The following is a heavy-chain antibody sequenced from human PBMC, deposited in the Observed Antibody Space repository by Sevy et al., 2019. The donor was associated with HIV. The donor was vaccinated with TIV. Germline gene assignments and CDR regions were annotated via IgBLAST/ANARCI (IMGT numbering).Heavy chain of an antibody. Sequence: GGSLRLSCTASGFTFSNYGIHWVRQAPGKGLEWVAVTWYDGNDKNYTDSVKGRFTISRGNSKKTLYLQVNSLRAEDTALYYGARGPLRYCSSTSCYEGDYYYYGTDVWGQGTTVTVSS. J-gene: IGHJ6*02. CDR2: TWYDGNDK. V-gene: IGHV3-33*01. CDR3: ARGPLRYCSSTSCYEGDYYYYGTDV. CDR1: GFTFSNYG. D-gene: IGHD2-2*01.